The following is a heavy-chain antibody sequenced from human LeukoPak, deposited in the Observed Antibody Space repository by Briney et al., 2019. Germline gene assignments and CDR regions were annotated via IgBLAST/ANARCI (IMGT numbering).Heavy chain of an antibody. D-gene: IGHD2-15*01. CDR1: GFTFSSYS. J-gene: IGHJ4*02. V-gene: IGHV3-48*01. CDR2: ISSGGSTM. CDR3: ARDPNNCSGGNCL. Sequence: GGSLRLSRAASGFTFSSYSMNWVRQAPGKGLEWVSYISSGGSTMYYADSVKGRFTISRDNAKNSLYLQMNSLRAEDTAVYYCARDPNNCSGGNCLWGQGTLVTVSS.